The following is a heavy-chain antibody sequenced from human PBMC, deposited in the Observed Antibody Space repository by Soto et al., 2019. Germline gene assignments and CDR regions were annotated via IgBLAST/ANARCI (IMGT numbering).Heavy chain of an antibody. Sequence: SETLSLTCAVYGGSFSGYYWSWIRQPPGKGLEWIGEINHSGSTNYNPSLKSRVTISVDTSKNQFSLKLSSVTAADTAVYYCARGRITVVRGVIKSYYYYGMDVWGQGTTVTVSS. J-gene: IGHJ6*02. D-gene: IGHD3-10*01. CDR2: INHSGST. CDR1: GGSFSGYY. CDR3: ARGRITVVRGVIKSYYYYGMDV. V-gene: IGHV4-34*01.